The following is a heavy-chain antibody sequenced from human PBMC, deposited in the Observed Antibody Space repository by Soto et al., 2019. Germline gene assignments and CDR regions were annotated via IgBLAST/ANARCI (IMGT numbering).Heavy chain of an antibody. CDR1: GYAFTSYY. CDR3: ARVKYYDFWSGYYDPGRYGMDV. J-gene: IGHJ6*02. D-gene: IGHD3-3*01. CDR2: INPGGGST. V-gene: IGHV1-46*01. Sequence: ASVKVSFKASGYAFTSYYMHGVREAPGQALEWMGIINPGGGSTSYAQKFQGRVTMTRDTSTSTVYMELSSLRSEDTAVYYCARVKYYDFWSGYYDPGRYGMDVWGQGTTVTVSS.